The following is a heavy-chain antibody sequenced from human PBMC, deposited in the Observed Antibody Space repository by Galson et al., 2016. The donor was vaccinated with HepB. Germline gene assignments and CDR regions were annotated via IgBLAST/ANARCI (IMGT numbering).Heavy chain of an antibody. CDR1: GFTFNNYA. CDR3: AKDQLIVIVPAAGNWFDP. J-gene: IGHJ5*02. Sequence: SLRLSCAASGFTFNNYAMNWLRQAPGKGLEWVSGIGGSGRGSYYADSVKGRFTISRDNSKNLLYLQMHSLRAEDSGIYYCAKDQLIVIVPAAGNWFDPWGQGTQVTVAA. V-gene: IGHV3-23*01. CDR2: IGGSGRGS. D-gene: IGHD2-2*01.